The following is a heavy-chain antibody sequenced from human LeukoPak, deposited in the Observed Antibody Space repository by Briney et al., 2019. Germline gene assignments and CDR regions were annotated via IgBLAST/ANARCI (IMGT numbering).Heavy chain of an antibody. CDR1: GYTFTAYG. CDR2: ISTYSDNA. J-gene: IGHJ4*02. D-gene: IGHD3-22*01. V-gene: IGHV1-18*01. Sequence: ASVKVSCKASGYTFTAYGFTWVRQAPGQGLEWMGWISTYSDNANYAQNLQGRVTMTTDTSTTTAYMELRSLRSDDTAVYYCASGSSYDSSGRGFDYWGQGTLVTVSS. CDR3: ASGSSYDSSGRGFDY.